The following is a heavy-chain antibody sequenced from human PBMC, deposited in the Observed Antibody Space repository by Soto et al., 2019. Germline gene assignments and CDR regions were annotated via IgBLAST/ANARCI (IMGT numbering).Heavy chain of an antibody. D-gene: IGHD6-19*01. Sequence: QVQLVESGGGVVQAGRSLRLSCAASGFTFSSYTMHWVRQAPGKGLEWVALISYDGSNKQDADSVKGRFTISRDNSKNTLYLQMNSLRPEATAVFYCARSIAVSGTPEFDYWGQGALVTVSS. J-gene: IGHJ4*02. CDR3: ARSIAVSGTPEFDY. V-gene: IGHV3-30-3*01. CDR2: ISYDGSNK. CDR1: GFTFSSYT.